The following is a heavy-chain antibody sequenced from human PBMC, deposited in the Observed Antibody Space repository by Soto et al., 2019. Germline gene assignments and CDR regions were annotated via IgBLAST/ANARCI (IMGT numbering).Heavy chain of an antibody. J-gene: IGHJ4*02. D-gene: IGHD5-12*01. CDR2: ISPSSSYI. Sequence: EVHLVESGGGLVKPGGSLRLSCAASGFTFSGYSMSWVRQAPGKGLEWVSSISPSSSYIYAADSVKGRFTISGDNAKNSLYLQMNSLRAEDTAVYSGASSQAGYSGDWCQGTLVTVSS. CDR3: ASSQAGYSGD. V-gene: IGHV3-21*01. CDR1: GFTFSGYS.